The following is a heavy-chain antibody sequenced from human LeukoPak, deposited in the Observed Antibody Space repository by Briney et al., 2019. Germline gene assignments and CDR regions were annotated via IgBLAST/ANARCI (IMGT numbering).Heavy chain of an antibody. CDR3: ARGGPYDSSGDFDY. J-gene: IGHJ4*02. Sequence: AASVKVSCKASGGTFSSYAISWVRQAPGQGLEWMERIIPIFGTANYAQKFQGRVTITTDESTSTAYMELSSLRSEDTAVYYCARGGPYDSSGDFDYWGQGTLVTVSS. V-gene: IGHV1-69*05. CDR2: IIPIFGTA. CDR1: GGTFSSYA. D-gene: IGHD3-22*01.